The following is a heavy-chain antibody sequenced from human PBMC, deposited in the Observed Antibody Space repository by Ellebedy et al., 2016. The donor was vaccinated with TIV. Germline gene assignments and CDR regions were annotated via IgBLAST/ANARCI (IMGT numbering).Heavy chain of an antibody. Sequence: SETLSLTCIVSGGSFSNYYWNWIRQPPGKGLEWIGHIFYSETTNYNPSLKSRVTISLDTSKNRFSLKLSSVPAADTAVYYWARGGIGVGADSWGRGTLVTVSS. J-gene: IGHJ4*02. CDR2: IFYSETT. CDR1: GGSFSNYY. CDR3: ARGGIGVGADS. D-gene: IGHD1-26*01. V-gene: IGHV4-59*08.